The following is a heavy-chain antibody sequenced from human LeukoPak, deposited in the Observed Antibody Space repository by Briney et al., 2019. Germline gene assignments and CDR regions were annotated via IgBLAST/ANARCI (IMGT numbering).Heavy chain of an antibody. CDR2: MNPNSGNT. Sequence: ASVKVSCKASVYTFTSYDINWVRQATGQGLEWMGWMNPNSGNTGYAQKFQGRVTMTRNTSISTAYMELSSLRSEDTAVYYCARGLRWAVADFFDYWGQGTLVTVSS. CDR3: ARGLRWAVADFFDY. CDR1: VYTFTSYD. V-gene: IGHV1-8*01. J-gene: IGHJ4*02. D-gene: IGHD6-19*01.